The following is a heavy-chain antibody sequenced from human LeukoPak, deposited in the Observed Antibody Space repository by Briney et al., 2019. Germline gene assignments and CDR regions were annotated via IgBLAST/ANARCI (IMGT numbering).Heavy chain of an antibody. CDR2: IYYSGST. CDR1: GDSISTYY. CDR3: ARAPCYYDSTTHYFHY. V-gene: IGHV4-59*01. Sequence: PSETLSHTCTVSGDSISTYYWSWIRQPPGKGLEWIGYIYYSGSTNYNPSLKSRVTISVDTSKNHFSLKLSSVTAADTAVYYCARAPCYYDSTTHYFHYWGQGTLVTVSS. J-gene: IGHJ4*02. D-gene: IGHD3-22*01.